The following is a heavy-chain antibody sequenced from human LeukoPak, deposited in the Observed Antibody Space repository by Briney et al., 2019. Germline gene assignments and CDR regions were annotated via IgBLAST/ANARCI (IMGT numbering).Heavy chain of an antibody. Sequence: ASVTVSCKASGYTFSQYGVTWVRQAPGQGLERMGWISVYNGDTNYVQKLQGRVTVTSDTSTSTAYMELRGLRSDDTAIYYCASNTGSDSSGYTYWGQGTLVTVSS. J-gene: IGHJ4*02. V-gene: IGHV1-18*01. CDR2: ISVYNGDT. D-gene: IGHD3-22*01. CDR3: ASNTGSDSSGYTY. CDR1: GYTFSQYG.